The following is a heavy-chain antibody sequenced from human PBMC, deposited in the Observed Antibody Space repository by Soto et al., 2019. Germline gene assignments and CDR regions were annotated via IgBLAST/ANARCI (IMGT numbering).Heavy chain of an antibody. Sequence: QVQLQESGPGLVKPSETLSLTCTVSGGSVSSGSYYWSWIRQPPGKGLEWIGYMYNSGSTNYNPSLKSRVIISVDTSKNQFYLKLSSVTAADNAVYYCARVSSGWYYFDYWGQGTLVTVSS. V-gene: IGHV4-61*01. CDR3: ARVSSGWYYFDY. J-gene: IGHJ4*02. CDR1: GGSVSSGSYY. CDR2: MYNSGST. D-gene: IGHD6-19*01.